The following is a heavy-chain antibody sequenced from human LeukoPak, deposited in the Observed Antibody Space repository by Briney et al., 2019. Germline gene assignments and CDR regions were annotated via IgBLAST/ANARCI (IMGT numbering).Heavy chain of an antibody. Sequence: GGSLRLSCAAYGFTFSSYSMNLVRQAPGKGLEWVSYISSSSSTIYYADSVKGRFTISRDNAKNSLYLQMNSLRDEDTAVYYCAREGRQWLVLYYFDYWGQGTLVTVSS. J-gene: IGHJ4*02. V-gene: IGHV3-48*02. CDR1: GFTFSSYS. CDR3: AREGRQWLVLYYFDY. D-gene: IGHD6-19*01. CDR2: ISSSSSTI.